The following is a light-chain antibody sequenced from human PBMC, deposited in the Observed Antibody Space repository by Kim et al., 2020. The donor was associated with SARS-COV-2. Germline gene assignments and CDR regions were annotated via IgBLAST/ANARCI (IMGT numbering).Light chain of an antibody. V-gene: IGLV3-21*04. J-gene: IGLJ2*01. Sequence: PGKPARITCGGNNIGSKSVHWYQQKPGQAPVLVIYYDSDRPSGIPERFSGSNSGNTATLTISRVEAGDEADYYCQVWDSSSDHVVFGGGTKLTVL. CDR3: QVWDSSSDHVV. CDR2: YDS. CDR1: NIGSKS.